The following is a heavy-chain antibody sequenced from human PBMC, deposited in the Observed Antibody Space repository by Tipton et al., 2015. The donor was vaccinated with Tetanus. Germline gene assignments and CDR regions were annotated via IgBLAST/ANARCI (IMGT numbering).Heavy chain of an antibody. CDR2: IYQSGST. Sequence: TLSLTCTVSGGSINSPDYSWGWIRQPPGKGLEWIGYIYQSGSTSYNPSLATRVTITADKSKTQFSPNLRSVTAADTAVYYCARDRGQQFVSDWFAPWGQGTLVTVSS. J-gene: IGHJ5*02. D-gene: IGHD6-6*01. CDR3: ARDRGQQFVSDWFAP. CDR1: GGSINSPDYS. V-gene: IGHV4-30-2*01.